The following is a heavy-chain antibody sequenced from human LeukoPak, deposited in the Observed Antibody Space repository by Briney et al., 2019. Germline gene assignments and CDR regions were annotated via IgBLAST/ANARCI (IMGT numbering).Heavy chain of an antibody. CDR3: AIAGDYGDYEGGFDY. Sequence: PGWSLRLSCAASGFTFSTYAMHWVRQAPGKGLEWVAVISYDGSNKYYADSVKGRFTISRDNSKNTLYLQMNSLRAEDTAVYYCAIAGDYGDYEGGFDYWGQGTLVTVSS. V-gene: IGHV3-30*04. CDR2: ISYDGSNK. D-gene: IGHD4-17*01. CDR1: GFTFSTYA. J-gene: IGHJ4*02.